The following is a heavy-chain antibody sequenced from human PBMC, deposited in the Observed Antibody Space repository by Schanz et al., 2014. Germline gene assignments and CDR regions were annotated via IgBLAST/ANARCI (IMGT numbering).Heavy chain of an antibody. D-gene: IGHD2-2*01. J-gene: IGHJ4*02. CDR1: GFTFRDFG. CDR2: ISSSGNII. Sequence: QVQLLESGGGVVQPGGSLRLSCAASGFTFRDFGLHWVRQAPGKGLEWLSYISSSGNIIHYADSVKGRFTISRDNAENTLYLQMTGLRAEDTAVYYCAAHETLSTTACYPSWGQGTLVAVSS. CDR3: AAHETLSTTACYPS. V-gene: IGHV3-11*01.